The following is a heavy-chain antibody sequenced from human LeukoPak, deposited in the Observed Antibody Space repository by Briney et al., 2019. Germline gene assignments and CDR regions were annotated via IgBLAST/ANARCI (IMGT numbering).Heavy chain of an antibody. CDR1: GGSISSYY. CDR3: ARHGSVRSPLGP. CDR2: IYATGST. J-gene: IGHJ5*02. D-gene: IGHD3-10*01. V-gene: IGHV4-4*09. Sequence: KSSETLSLTCTVSGGSISSYYWSWIRQPAGKGLEWIGYIYATGSTNYNPSLKSRVTISVDTSKNQFSLNLRSVTAADTAVYYCARHGSVRSPLGPWGQGTLVTVSS.